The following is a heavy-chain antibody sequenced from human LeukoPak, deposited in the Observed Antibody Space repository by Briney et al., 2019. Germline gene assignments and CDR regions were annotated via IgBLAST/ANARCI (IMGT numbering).Heavy chain of an antibody. CDR2: IRIKTHTYAT. V-gene: IGHV3-73*01. J-gene: IGHJ3*02. Sequence: PGGSLRLSCAASGFTFSGSAMHWVRQASGKGLEWVGRIRIKTHTYATAYAASVKGRFTISRDDSKNTAYLQMNSLKTEDTAVYYCTRHGGRDYYDSSEDAFDIWGQGTMVTVSS. CDR1: GFTFSGSA. CDR3: TRHGGRDYYDSSEDAFDI. D-gene: IGHD3-22*01.